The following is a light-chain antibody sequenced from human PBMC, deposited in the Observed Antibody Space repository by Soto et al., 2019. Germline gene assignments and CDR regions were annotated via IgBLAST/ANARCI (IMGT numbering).Light chain of an antibody. V-gene: IGKV1-27*01. CDR3: QKYNSAPWT. CDR1: QGINNY. Sequence: DIQMTQSPSSLSASVGDRVTITCRASQGINNYLAWYQQKPGKVPKLLIYAASTLQSGVPSRFSGSVSGTYLTLTISSLQPEDVATYDCQKYNSAPWTVGQGTKVDIK. J-gene: IGKJ1*01. CDR2: AAS.